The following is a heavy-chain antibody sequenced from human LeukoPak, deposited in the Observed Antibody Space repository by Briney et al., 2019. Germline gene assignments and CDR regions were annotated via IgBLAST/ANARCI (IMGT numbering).Heavy chain of an antibody. CDR1: GGSISSNSYY. D-gene: IGHD2-15*01. V-gene: IGHV4-61*02. J-gene: IGHJ4*02. Sequence: SQTLSLTCTVSGGSISSNSYYWSWIRQPAGKGLEWIGRIYTSGSTDYNPSLKSRVTISKDTSKNEFSLKLSSVTAADTAVYYCARDSPPAYCSGGSCYFDYWGQGKLVTVSS. CDR3: ARDSPPAYCSGGSCYFDY. CDR2: IYTSGST.